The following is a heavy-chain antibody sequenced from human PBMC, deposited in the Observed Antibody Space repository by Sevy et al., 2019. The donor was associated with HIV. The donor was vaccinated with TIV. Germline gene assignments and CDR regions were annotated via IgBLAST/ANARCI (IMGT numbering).Heavy chain of an antibody. V-gene: IGHV3-23*01. J-gene: IGHJ5*02. Sequence: GGSLRLSCAASGFTFSSYDMSWVRQAPGKGLEWVSTIISGGDTYYANSVKGRFTISRDNSKNTLYLQMNSLRAEDTAVYYCAKPTVVVGGTGRFDPWGQGTLVTVSS. D-gene: IGHD2-15*01. CDR1: GFTFSSYD. CDR3: AKPTVVVGGTGRFDP. CDR2: IISGGDT.